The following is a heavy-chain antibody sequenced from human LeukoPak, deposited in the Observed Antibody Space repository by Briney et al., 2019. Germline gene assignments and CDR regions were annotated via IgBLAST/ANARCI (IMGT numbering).Heavy chain of an antibody. Sequence: PGRSLRLSCAASGFTFDDYAMVWVRQPPGKGLEWVSGINWNSADVAYADSVKGRFTISRDNAKNSLYLQMNSLRAEDTAVYYCAKDLRRLGAFDYWGQGTLVTVSS. J-gene: IGHJ4*02. CDR3: AKDLRRLGAFDY. D-gene: IGHD3-16*01. CDR1: GFTFDDYA. V-gene: IGHV3-9*01. CDR2: INWNSADV.